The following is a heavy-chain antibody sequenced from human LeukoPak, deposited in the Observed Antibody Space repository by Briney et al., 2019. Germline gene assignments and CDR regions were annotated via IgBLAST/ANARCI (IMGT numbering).Heavy chain of an antibody. D-gene: IGHD6-19*01. CDR2: MNPNRGNT. CDR1: GYTFTSYD. CDR3: ARAYSSGWYWFYYYYYGMDV. J-gene: IGHJ6*02. V-gene: IGHV1-8*01. Sequence: AASVKVSCKASGYTFTSYDINWVRQATGQGLEWMGWMNPNRGNTGYAQKFQGRVTMTRNTSISTAYMELSSLRSEDTAVYYCARAYSSGWYWFYYYYYGMDVWGQGTTVTVSS.